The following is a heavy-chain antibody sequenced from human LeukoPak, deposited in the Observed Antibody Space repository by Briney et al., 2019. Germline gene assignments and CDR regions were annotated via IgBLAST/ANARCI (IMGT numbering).Heavy chain of an antibody. V-gene: IGHV3-21*01. CDR1: GFTFSCYR. CDR2: ISSRSNHI. D-gene: IGHD6-19*01. J-gene: IGHJ4*02. CDR3: AREGITSSSGWPTTY. Sequence: GGSLRLSCAASGFTFSCYRMNWGRQAPGRGLEWVSSISSRSNHIYYADSVKGRFNISRDNAKNSLYLQMNSLRAEDTAVYYCAREGITSSSGWPTTYWGQGTLVTVSS.